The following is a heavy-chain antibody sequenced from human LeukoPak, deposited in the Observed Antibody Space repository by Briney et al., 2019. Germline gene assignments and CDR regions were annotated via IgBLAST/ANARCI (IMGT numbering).Heavy chain of an antibody. D-gene: IGHD2-2*01. J-gene: IGHJ4*02. CDR1: GFTFSSYA. Sequence: GGSLRLSCAASGFTFSSYAMSWVRQAPGKGLEWVSAISGSGGSTYYADSVKGQFTISRDNAKNMLYLQMNSLRADDTAVYYCARVRYCSSTSCSLRYFDYWGQGALVTVSS. V-gene: IGHV3-23*01. CDR3: ARVRYCSSTSCSLRYFDY. CDR2: ISGSGGST.